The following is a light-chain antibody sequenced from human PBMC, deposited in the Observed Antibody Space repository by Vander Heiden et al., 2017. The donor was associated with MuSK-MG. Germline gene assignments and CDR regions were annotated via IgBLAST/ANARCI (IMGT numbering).Light chain of an antibody. CDR3: GTWDNSLSATRL. V-gene: IGLV1-51*02. CDR1: SSDIWVNY. CDR2: ENN. J-gene: IGLJ2*01. Sequence: QSVLTHPPSVSAAPGQTVTISCPGGSSDIWVNYVSWYQQLPGTAPKLLIYENNKRPSGIPDRFSGSKSGTSATLGITGLQTGDEADYYCGTWDNSLSATRLFGGGTKVTVL.